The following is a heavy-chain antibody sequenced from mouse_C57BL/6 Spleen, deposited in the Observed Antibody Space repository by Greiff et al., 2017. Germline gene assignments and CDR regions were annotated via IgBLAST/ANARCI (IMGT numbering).Heavy chain of an antibody. Sequence: EVQLQESGPVLVKPGASVKMSCKASGYTFTDYYMNWVKQSHGKSLEWIGVINPYNGGTSYNQKFKGKATLTVDKSSSTAYMELNSLTSEDSAVYYCARGVLRGYFDVWGTGTTVTVSS. V-gene: IGHV1-19*01. D-gene: IGHD1-1*01. CDR1: GYTFTDYY. CDR2: INPYNGGT. CDR3: ARGVLRGYFDV. J-gene: IGHJ1*03.